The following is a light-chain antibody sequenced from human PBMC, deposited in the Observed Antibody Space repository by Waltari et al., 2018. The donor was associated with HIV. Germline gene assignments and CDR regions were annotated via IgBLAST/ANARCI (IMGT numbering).Light chain of an antibody. CDR3: QQFYRTPYT. Sequence: DIVMTQSPESLAVSLGERDTINCTSSQTIFYKSNNKNYLAWYQRKPGKSPKLLISWASTWEFGVPDRFSGSGSGTDFTLTISSLQAEDVAAYYCQQFYRTPYTFGQGTRLEFK. V-gene: IGKV4-1*01. CDR1: QTIFYKSNNKNY. J-gene: IGKJ2*01. CDR2: WAS.